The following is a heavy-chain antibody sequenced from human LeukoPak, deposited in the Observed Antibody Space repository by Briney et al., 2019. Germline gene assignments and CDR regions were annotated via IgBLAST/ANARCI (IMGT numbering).Heavy chain of an antibody. CDR3: ARDSIGDGDY. D-gene: IGHD2-21*01. J-gene: IGHJ4*02. CDR2: ISSSSSYI. CDR1: GFIFSSYS. Sequence: GGSLRLSCAASGFIFSSYSMNWVRQAPGKGLEWVSSISSSSSYIYYADSVKGRFTISRDNAKNSLYLQMNSLRAEDTAVYYCARDSIGDGDYWGQGTLVTVSS. V-gene: IGHV3-21*01.